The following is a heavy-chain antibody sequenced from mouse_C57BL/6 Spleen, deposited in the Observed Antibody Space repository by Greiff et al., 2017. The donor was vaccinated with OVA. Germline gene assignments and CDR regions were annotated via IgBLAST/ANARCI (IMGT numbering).Heavy chain of an antibody. CDR1: GYTFTSYW. V-gene: IGHV1-64*01. D-gene: IGHD2-4*01. CDR2: IHPNSGST. J-gene: IGHJ3*01. CDR3: ARSGGDYDGFAY. Sequence: QVQLQQPGAELVKPGASVKLSCKASGYTFTSYWMHWVKQRPGQGLEWIGMIHPNSGSTNYNEKFKSKATLTVDKSSSTAYMQLSSLTSEDSAVYYCARSGGDYDGFAYWGQGTLVTVSA.